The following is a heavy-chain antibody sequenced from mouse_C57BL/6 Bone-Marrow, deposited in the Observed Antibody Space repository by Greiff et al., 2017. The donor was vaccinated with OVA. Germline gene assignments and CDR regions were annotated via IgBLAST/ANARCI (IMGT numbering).Heavy chain of an antibody. D-gene: IGHD1-1*01. Sequence: QVQLQQSGAELVRPGASVTLSCKASGYTFTDYEMHWVKQTPVHGLEWIGAIDPETGGTAYNQKFKGKAILTADKSSSTAYMELRSLTSEDSAVYYCTRGNYYGSSYVDYWGQGTTLTVSS. CDR2: IDPETGGT. CDR3: TRGNYYGSSYVDY. CDR1: GYTFTDYE. J-gene: IGHJ2*01. V-gene: IGHV1-15*01.